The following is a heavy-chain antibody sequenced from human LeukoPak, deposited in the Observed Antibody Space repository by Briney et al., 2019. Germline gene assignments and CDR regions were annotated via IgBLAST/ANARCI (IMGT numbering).Heavy chain of an antibody. CDR3: ARDLLYSSGWYLPNWFDL. V-gene: IGHV3-21*01. CDR1: GFTFSNAW. D-gene: IGHD6-19*01. CDR2: ISSSSSYI. J-gene: IGHJ5*02. Sequence: GGSLRLSCAASGFTFSNAWMSWVRQAPGKGLEWVSSISSSSSYIYYADSVKGRFTISRDNAKNSLYLQMNSLRAEDTAVYYCARDLLYSSGWYLPNWFDLWGQGTLVTVSS.